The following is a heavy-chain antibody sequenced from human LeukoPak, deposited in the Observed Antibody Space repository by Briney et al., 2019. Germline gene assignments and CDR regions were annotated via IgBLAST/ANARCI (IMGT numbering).Heavy chain of an antibody. D-gene: IGHD3-3*02. CDR1: GNYW. CDR3: VSFFETY. J-gene: IGHJ4*02. CDR2: INSDGSWT. Sequence: GGSLRLSCAASGNYWMHWVRQAPGKGLVWVSHINSDGSWTSYADSVKGRFTISKDNAKNTVYLQMNNLRAEDTAVYYCVSFFETYWGRGTLVTVSS. V-gene: IGHV3-74*01.